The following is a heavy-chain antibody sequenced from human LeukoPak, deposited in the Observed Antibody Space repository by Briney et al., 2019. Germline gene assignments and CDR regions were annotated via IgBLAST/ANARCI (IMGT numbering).Heavy chain of an antibody. J-gene: IGHJ4*02. CDR3: AKTPNGGYYFDY. Sequence: GGSLRLSCAASGFTFSNYGMNWVRQAPGKGLEWVSVISGSGGSTYHADSVKGRFTISRDNSKNTLYLQMNSLRAEDTAIYYCAKTPNGGYYFDYWGQGTLVTVSS. D-gene: IGHD3-16*01. CDR2: ISGSGGST. CDR1: GFTFSNYG. V-gene: IGHV3-23*01.